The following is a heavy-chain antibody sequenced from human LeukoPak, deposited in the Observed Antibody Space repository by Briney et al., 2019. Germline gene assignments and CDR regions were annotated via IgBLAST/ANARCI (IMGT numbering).Heavy chain of an antibody. J-gene: IGHJ4*02. CDR3: VRGAKCSGADCDSTKEYVYYFDY. CDR1: GDTFSINN. Sequence: GASVKLSCKVSGDTFSINNISRGRQSPEQRIGWMDWMNLISGNTGSTQTLQGGVTFTRLTSISTAYIGMSRLRSGNTAVYYYVRGAKCSGADCDSTKEYVYYFDYWGQGTLVTVSS. D-gene: IGHD6-25*01. CDR2: MNLISGNT. V-gene: IGHV1-8*03.